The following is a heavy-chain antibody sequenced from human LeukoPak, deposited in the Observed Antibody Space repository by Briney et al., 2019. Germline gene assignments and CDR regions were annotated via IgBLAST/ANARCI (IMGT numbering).Heavy chain of an antibody. CDR3: ARDYTLAHQVSLDY. CDR2: ISAYNGNT. Sequence: ASVKVSCKASGYTFTSYGISWVRQAPGQGLEWMGWISAYNGNTNYAQKLQGRVTMTTDTSTSTAYIELRSLRSDDTAVYYCARDYTLAHQVSLDYWGQGTLVTVSS. V-gene: IGHV1-18*01. D-gene: IGHD2-2*02. CDR1: GYTFTSYG. J-gene: IGHJ4*02.